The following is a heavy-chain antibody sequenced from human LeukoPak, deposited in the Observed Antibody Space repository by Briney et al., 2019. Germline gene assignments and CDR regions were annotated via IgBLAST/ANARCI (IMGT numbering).Heavy chain of an antibody. CDR3: AKSGHDSSGYCFDY. Sequence: GGSLRLSCAASGFTFSSYAMSWVRQAPGKGLEWVSVISGSGGSTYYADSVKGRFTISRDNFKNTLYLQMNSLRAEDTAVYYCAKSGHDSSGYCFDYWGQGTLVTVSS. V-gene: IGHV3-23*01. J-gene: IGHJ4*02. CDR2: ISGSGGST. CDR1: GFTFSSYA. D-gene: IGHD3-22*01.